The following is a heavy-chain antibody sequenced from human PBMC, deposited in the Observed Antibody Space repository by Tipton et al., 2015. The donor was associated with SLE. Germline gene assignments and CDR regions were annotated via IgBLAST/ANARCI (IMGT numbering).Heavy chain of an antibody. CDR3: ARPNSSGWYAAFDI. CDR2: VYYTGHT. D-gene: IGHD6-13*01. J-gene: IGHJ3*02. Sequence: TLSLTCTVSGGSISIHYWSWIRQPPGKGLEWIGYVYYTGHTNYNPSLKGRVTVSVDTSKNHFSLRLSSVTAADTARYYCARPNSSGWYAAFDIWGQGTMVSVSS. CDR1: GGSISIHY. V-gene: IGHV4-59*11.